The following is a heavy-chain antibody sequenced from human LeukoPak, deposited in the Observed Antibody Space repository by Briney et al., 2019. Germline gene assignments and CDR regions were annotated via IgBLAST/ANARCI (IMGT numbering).Heavy chain of an antibody. CDR2: ISGGAVST. J-gene: IGHJ4*02. V-gene: IGHV3-23*01. CDR1: GFTFSSYG. Sequence: GGSLRLSCAASGFTFSSYGMSWVRQAPGKGLEWVSGISGGAVSTNYADSVKGRFTISRDNSKNTLYLQMNSLRAEDRAVYYCAKSGRYCSGGSCYQEASLDYWGQGALVTVSS. CDR3: AKSGRYCSGGSCYQEASLDY. D-gene: IGHD2-15*01.